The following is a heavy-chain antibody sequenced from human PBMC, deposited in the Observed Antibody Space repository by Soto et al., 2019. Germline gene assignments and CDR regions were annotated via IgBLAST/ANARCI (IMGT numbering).Heavy chain of an antibody. CDR1: GFTFSSYG. V-gene: IGHV3-30*03. D-gene: IGHD6-19*01. CDR2: ISYDGSNK. J-gene: IGHJ2*01. CDR3: ARDHPSYTSGRGFDL. Sequence: PGGSLRLSCAASGFTFSSYGMHCVRQAPGKGLEWVEVISYDGSNKYYADSVKGRFTISRDNSKNTLYLQMNSLRAEDTAVYFCARDHPSYTSGRGFDLWGRGTLVTVSS.